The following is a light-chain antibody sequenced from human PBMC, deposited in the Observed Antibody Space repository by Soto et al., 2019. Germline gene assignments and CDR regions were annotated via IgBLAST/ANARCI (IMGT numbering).Light chain of an antibody. V-gene: IGKV3-20*01. CDR3: QHYGTSAYT. J-gene: IGKJ2*01. CDR2: GAS. CDR1: QSVGSNY. Sequence: IVLTQSPGTLSLSPGEGATLSCRASQSVGSNYLAWYQQKPGQAPRLLIYGASSRATGIPDRFSGSGSGTDFTLTIRRLEPEDFAVYYCQHYGTSAYTFGQGTTLEIK.